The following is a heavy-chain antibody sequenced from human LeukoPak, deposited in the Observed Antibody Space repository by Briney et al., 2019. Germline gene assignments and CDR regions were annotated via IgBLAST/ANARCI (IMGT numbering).Heavy chain of an antibody. CDR3: ARGQYSSGWYGYYYYYYMDV. J-gene: IGHJ6*03. V-gene: IGHV1-2*02. Sequence: GASVKVSCKASGYTFTGYYMHWVRQAPGQGLEWMGWINPNSGGTNYAQKFQGRVTMTRNTSISTAYMELSSLRSEDTAVYYCARGQYSSGWYGYYYYYYMDVWGKGTTVTISS. CDR1: GYTFTGYY. CDR2: INPNSGGT. D-gene: IGHD6-19*01.